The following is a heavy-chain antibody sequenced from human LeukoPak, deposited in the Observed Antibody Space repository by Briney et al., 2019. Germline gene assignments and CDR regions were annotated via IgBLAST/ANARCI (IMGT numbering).Heavy chain of an antibody. J-gene: IGHJ3*02. D-gene: IGHD3-10*01. CDR1: GFTFSSYS. Sequence: GGSLRLSCAASGFTFSSYSMNWVRQAPGKGLEWVSSISSSSSYIYYADSVKGRFTISRDNAKNSLYLQLNSLRAEEMAVYYCARDYILLWFGELLSETDAFDIWGQGTMVTVSS. CDR2: ISSSSSYI. V-gene: IGHV3-21*01. CDR3: ARDYILLWFGELLSETDAFDI.